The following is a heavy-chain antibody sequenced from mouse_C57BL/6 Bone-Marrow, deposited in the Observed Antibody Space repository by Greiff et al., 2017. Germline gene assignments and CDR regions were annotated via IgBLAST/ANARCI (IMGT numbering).Heavy chain of an antibody. CDR2: IYPGSGNT. J-gene: IGHJ3*01. Sequence: QVQLKESGAELVRPGASVKLSCKASGYTFTDYYINWVKQRPGQGLEWIARIYPGSGNTYYNEKFKGKATLTAEKSSSTAYMQLSSLTSEDSAVYFCARVPFAYWGQGTLVTVSA. CDR1: GYTFTDYY. V-gene: IGHV1-76*01. CDR3: ARVPFAY.